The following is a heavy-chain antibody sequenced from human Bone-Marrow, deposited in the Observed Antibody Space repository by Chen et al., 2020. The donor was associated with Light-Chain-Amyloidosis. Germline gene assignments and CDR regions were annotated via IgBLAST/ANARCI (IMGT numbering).Heavy chain of an antibody. Sequence: EVQLEQSGPEVKKPGESLKISCKGSGYTFPNYWIGWVRQMPGKGLEWVGVIYPDDSDGRYIPSFEGQVTISTDKSITTAYLQWRSLKASDTAMYYCARRRDGYNFDYWGQGTLVTVSS. CDR3: ARRRDGYNFDY. D-gene: IGHD5-12*01. V-gene: IGHV5-51*01. CDR1: GYTFPNYW. CDR2: IYPDDSDG. J-gene: IGHJ4*02.